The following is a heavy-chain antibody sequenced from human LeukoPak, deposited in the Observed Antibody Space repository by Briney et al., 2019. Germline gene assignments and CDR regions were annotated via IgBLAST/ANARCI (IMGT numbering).Heavy chain of an antibody. J-gene: IGHJ4*02. CDR1: GFTVSAYA. CDR3: AKGVRGSPYYFDY. CDR2: IYDDNT. V-gene: IGHV3-23*01. D-gene: IGHD1-26*01. Sequence: PGGSLRLSCAASGFTVSAYAMAWVRQAPGKGLEWVSTIYDDNTYYADSVKGRFTISRDNSKNTLYLQMNSLRAEDTAVYYCAKGVRGSPYYFDYWGQGTLVTVSS.